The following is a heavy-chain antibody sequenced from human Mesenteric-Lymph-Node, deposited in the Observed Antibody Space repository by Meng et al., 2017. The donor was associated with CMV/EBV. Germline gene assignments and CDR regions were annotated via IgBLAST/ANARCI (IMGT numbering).Heavy chain of an antibody. D-gene: IGHD2-2*01. CDR3: ARRGGTSGFYGESAKYHFDY. Sequence: SSGYYCGCIRRPPETVLEWLANIYLSATTSFNPSLTSRLTMSVATSENQFSLRLSSVTAADTAVYSCARRGGTSGFYGESAKYHFDYWGQGTLVTVSS. V-gene: IGHV4-39*01. CDR2: IYLSATT. J-gene: IGHJ4*02. CDR1: SSGYY.